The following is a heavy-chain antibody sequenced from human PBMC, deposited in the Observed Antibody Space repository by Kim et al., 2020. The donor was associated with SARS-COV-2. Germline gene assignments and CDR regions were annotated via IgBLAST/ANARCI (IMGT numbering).Heavy chain of an antibody. CDR1: GESFSGHY. V-gene: IGHV4-34*01. D-gene: IGHD6-19*01. CDR3: ARGNIAVARTRYFDY. Sequence: SETLSLTCAVHGESFSGHYWSWIRQPPGKGLEWIGEIHHSGSTKCNPSLKSRVTISQDTTMNYLSLKLSSVTAADTALYYCARGNIAVARTRYFDYGGQGTLVNLSS. CDR2: IHHSGST. J-gene: IGHJ4*02.